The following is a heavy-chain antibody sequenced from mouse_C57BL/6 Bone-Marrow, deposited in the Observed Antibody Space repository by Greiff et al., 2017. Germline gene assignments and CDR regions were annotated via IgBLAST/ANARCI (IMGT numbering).Heavy chain of an antibody. J-gene: IGHJ4*01. CDR2: INYDGSST. CDR1: GFTFSDYY. D-gene: IGHD2-4*01. Sequence: EVHLVESEGGLVQPGSSMKLSCTASGFTFSDYYMAWVRQVPEKGLEWVANINYDGSSTYYLDSLKSRFNISRDNAKNILYLQMSSLKSEDTATYYCARDDDSLAMDYCGQGTSVTVSS. CDR3: ARDDDSLAMDY. V-gene: IGHV5-16*01.